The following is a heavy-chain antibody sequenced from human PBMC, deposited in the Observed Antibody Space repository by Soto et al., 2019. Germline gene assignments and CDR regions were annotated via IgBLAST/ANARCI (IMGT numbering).Heavy chain of an antibody. V-gene: IGHV4-61*01. J-gene: IGHJ6*02. CDR3: ARGRGIAVRPYYYGMDV. Sequence: QVQLQESGPGLVKPSGILSLTCTVSGDSVNTVNYYWTWIRQPPGKGLEWIGYVSHSGSTNYSPSLKSRVTLSADASKNQFYLTLTSVAAADTAVYYCARGRGIAVRPYYYGMDVWGQGTTVTVSS. D-gene: IGHD6-6*01. CDR1: GDSVNTVNYY. CDR2: VSHSGST.